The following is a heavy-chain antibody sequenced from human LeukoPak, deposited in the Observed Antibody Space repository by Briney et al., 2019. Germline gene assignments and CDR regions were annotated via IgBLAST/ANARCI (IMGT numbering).Heavy chain of an antibody. CDR1: GFSFSTYA. V-gene: IGHV3-23*01. D-gene: IGHD4-23*01. CDR3: AKESIVGGS. J-gene: IGHJ5*02. CDR2: ISGSGGST. Sequence: QSGGSLRLSCAASGFSFSTYAMNWVRQAPGKGLEWVSAISGSGGSTYYADSVKGRFTISRDNSKNTLYLQMNSLRAEDTAVYYCAKESIVGGSWGQGTLVTVSS.